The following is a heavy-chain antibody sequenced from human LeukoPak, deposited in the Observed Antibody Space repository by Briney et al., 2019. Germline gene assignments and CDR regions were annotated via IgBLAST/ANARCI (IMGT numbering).Heavy chain of an antibody. J-gene: IGHJ4*02. D-gene: IGHD1-26*01. Sequence: ASVKVSCRASGYTFTSYGISWVRHPPGRGLEWRGGISAYNGNTNYAQDLGGGVSMTTQTSTSTADMDLRRLRSDDTAVYYGASLVGATGYWGQGTLVTVSS. CDR3: ASLVGATGY. CDR2: ISAYNGNT. V-gene: IGHV1-18*01. CDR1: GYTFTSYG.